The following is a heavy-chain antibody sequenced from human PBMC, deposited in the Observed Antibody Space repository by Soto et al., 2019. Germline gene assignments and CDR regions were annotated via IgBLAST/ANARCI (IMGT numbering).Heavy chain of an antibody. CDR1: VFTFSSYG. Sequence: LRLSCAASVFTFSSYGMHWVRQAPGKGLEWVAVISYDGSNKYYADSVKGRFTISRDNSKNTLYLQMNSLRAEDTAVYYCAKVGLHDSSGYHNYFDYWGQGTQVTVSS. V-gene: IGHV3-30*18. CDR2: ISYDGSNK. J-gene: IGHJ4*02. CDR3: AKVGLHDSSGYHNYFDY. D-gene: IGHD3-22*01.